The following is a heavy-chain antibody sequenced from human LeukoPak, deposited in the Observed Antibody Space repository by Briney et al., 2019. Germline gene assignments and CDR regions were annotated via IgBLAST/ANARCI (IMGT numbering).Heavy chain of an antibody. J-gene: IGHJ4*02. Sequence: GGTVRLSCAASGFTFSSYWMMWVPQARGKGWEWVANIKQDGSEKYYVDSVKRRFTNTRDNAKTSLYLQMKRLRADDTAVYYCARDGWDHDTLAGYYRFSYLDYWGQGTRFTVSS. CDR1: GFTFSSYW. D-gene: IGHD3-9*01. CDR2: IKQDGSEK. V-gene: IGHV3-7*01. CDR3: ARDGWDHDTLAGYYRFSYLDY.